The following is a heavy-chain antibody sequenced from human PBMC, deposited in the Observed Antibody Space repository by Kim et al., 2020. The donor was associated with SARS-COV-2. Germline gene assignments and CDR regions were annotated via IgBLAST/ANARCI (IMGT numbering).Heavy chain of an antibody. CDR1: GGTFSSYA. CDR3: ARGGSIVVVPAVILGYYYYGMDV. J-gene: IGHJ6*02. V-gene: IGHV1-69*13. Sequence: SVKVSCKASGGTFSSYAISWVRQAPGQGLEWMGGIIPIFGTANYAQKFQGGVTITADESTSTAYMELSSLRSEDTAVYYCARGGSIVVVPAVILGYYYYGMDVWGQGTTVTVSS. CDR2: IIPIFGTA. D-gene: IGHD2-2*01.